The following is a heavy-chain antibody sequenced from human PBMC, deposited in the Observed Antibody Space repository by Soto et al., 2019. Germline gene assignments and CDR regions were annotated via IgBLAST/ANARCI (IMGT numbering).Heavy chain of an antibody. CDR2: LDAEDRET. CDR3: ATLPRTIERTPAAIWSFDS. CDR1: GYSLRDLS. J-gene: IGHJ4*02. Sequence: ASVKVSCKVSGYSLRDLSIHWVRQAPGKGLEWMGGLDAEDRETIYAQKLQGRGTMTEDTSTDTAYMELSSLTSEDTAMYYCATLPRTIERTPAAIWSFDSWGQGTLVTVSS. D-gene: IGHD2-2*01. V-gene: IGHV1-24*01.